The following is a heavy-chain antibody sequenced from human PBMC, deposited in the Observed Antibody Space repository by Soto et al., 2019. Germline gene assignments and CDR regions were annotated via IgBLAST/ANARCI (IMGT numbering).Heavy chain of an antibody. V-gene: IGHV1-69*06. D-gene: IGHD1-7*01. CDR2: IIPIFGTA. Sequence: GASVKVSCKASGGTFSSYAISWVRQAPGQGLEWMGGIIPIFGTANYAQKFQGRVTITADKSTSTAYMELSSLRSEDTAVYYCAANNWNYDAYYYYYGMDVWGQGTTLTVSS. CDR1: GGTFSSYA. J-gene: IGHJ6*02. CDR3: AANNWNYDAYYYYYGMDV.